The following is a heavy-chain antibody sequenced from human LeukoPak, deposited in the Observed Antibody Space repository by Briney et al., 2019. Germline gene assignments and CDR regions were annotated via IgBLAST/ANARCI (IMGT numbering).Heavy chain of an antibody. CDR1: GFTVSNAW. D-gene: IGHD6-19*01. J-gene: IGHJ4*02. V-gene: IGHV3-15*01. Sequence: GGSLRLSCAAAGFTVSNAWMTCVRQAPGKGREWVGRIKSRTDGRTTDHAAPVKGRFTISTDDSKNPQYLQMSSLKIEDTAVYYCTVEERDSSGWYWYFRNWGQGTLVTVSS. CDR3: TVEERDSSGWYWYFRN. CDR2: IKSRTDGRTT.